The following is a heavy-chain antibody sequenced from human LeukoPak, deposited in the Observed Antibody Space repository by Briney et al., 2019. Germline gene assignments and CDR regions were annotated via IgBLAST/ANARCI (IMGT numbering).Heavy chain of an antibody. CDR3: ARVLEGSSGQHWYFDL. CDR1: GRSISSYY. D-gene: IGHD6-19*01. J-gene: IGHJ2*01. Sequence: KASETLSLTCTVSGRSISSYYWSWIRQPPGKGREWIGYIYYSGSNNYNPSLKSRVTISVDTSKNQFSLKLSSVTAADTAVYYCARVLEGSSGQHWYFDLGGRGTLVTVSS. V-gene: IGHV4-59*12. CDR2: IYYSGSN.